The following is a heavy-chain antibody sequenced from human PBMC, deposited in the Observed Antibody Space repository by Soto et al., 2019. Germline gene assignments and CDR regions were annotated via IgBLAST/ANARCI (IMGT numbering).Heavy chain of an antibody. CDR3: ARRTVTTYHYFDY. D-gene: IGHD4-17*01. J-gene: IGHJ4*02. V-gene: IGHV3-21*01. Sequence: EVQVVESGGGLVTPGGSLRLSCAASGFTFSSSDMNWVRQAPGKGLEWVSSIDTGTRHVYYADSVRGRFTISRDDAKNSLYLQMNSLRVEDTALYYCARRTVTTYHYFDYWGQGTLVTVSS. CDR1: GFTFSSSD. CDR2: IDTGTRHV.